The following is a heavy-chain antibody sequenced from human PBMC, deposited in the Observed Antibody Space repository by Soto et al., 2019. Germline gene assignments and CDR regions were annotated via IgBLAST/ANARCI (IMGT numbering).Heavy chain of an antibody. CDR3: ARFGPYYDFWSGPPVSGMEV. Sequence: ASVKVSCKASGYTFTGYYMHWVRQAPGQGLEWMGWINPNSGGTNYAQKFQGRVTMTRDTSISTAYMELSRLRSDDTAVYYCARFGPYYDFWSGPPVSGMEVWGQGTTVTVS. J-gene: IGHJ6*02. CDR2: INPNSGGT. D-gene: IGHD3-3*01. V-gene: IGHV1-2*02. CDR1: GYTFTGYY.